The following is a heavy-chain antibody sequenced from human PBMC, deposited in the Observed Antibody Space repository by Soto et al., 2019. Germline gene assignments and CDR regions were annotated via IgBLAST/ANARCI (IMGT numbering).Heavy chain of an antibody. CDR1: GGSISSGGYS. CDR3: ATPACTGAAAADY. Sequence: QLQLQESGSGLVKPSQTLSLTCAVSGGSISSGGYSWSWIRQPPGKGLEWIGYIYHSGSTYYNPSLKSRGTLSVDSPKTQYPLDLRPMTAAATSGYDCATPACTGAAAADYWRQGTLVTVSS. D-gene: IGHD6-25*01. J-gene: IGHJ4*02. V-gene: IGHV4-30-2*01. CDR2: IYHSGST.